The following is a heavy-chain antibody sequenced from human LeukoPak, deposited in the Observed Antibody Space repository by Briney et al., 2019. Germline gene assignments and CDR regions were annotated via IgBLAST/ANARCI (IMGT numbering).Heavy chain of an antibody. CDR1: GFTFSSYA. CDR2: ISGSGGST. CDR3: AEAVVRGVNAFDI. Sequence: GGSLRLSCAASGFTFSSYAMSWVRQAPGKGLEWVSAISGSGGSTYYADSVKGRFTISRDNSKNTLYLQMNSLRAEDTAVYYCAEAVVRGVNAFDIWGQGTMVTVSS. J-gene: IGHJ3*02. V-gene: IGHV3-23*01. D-gene: IGHD3-10*01.